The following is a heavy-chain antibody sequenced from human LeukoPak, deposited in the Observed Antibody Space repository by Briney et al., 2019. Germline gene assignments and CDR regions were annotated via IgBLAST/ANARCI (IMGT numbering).Heavy chain of an antibody. Sequence: SETLSLTCTVSGGSINNYYWSWIRQPPGKGLEWVGSIHHSGSSKYNSSLNNRVTISLDKSKNQFSLSLTSVTVADTAVYYCARENGDYALDYWGQGTLVTVSS. CDR3: ARENGDYALDY. J-gene: IGHJ4*02. D-gene: IGHD4-17*01. V-gene: IGHV4-59*01. CDR1: GGSINNYY. CDR2: IHHSGSS.